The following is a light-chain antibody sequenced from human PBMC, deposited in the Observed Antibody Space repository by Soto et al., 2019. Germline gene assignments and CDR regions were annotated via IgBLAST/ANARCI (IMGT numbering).Light chain of an antibody. CDR2: DGS. Sequence: DAVLTQTPLSLSFTPLQPSSISCKSIHILLYSDGKTYLYWYVQRPGQQPQLLIYDGSNRFSGVPDRFSGSGSGTDFTLQISRVEAEDVGVYYCMQRTHVPITFGQGTRLEIK. J-gene: IGKJ5*01. CDR1: HILLYSDGKTY. V-gene: IGKV2D-29*01. CDR3: MQRTHVPIT.